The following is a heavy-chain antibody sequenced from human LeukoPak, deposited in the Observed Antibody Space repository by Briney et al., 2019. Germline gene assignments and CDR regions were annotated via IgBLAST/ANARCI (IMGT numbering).Heavy chain of an antibody. J-gene: IGHJ3*02. Sequence: GESLKISCKGSGYSFTSYWIGWVRQMPGKGVEWMGIIYPGDSDTRYSPSFQGQVTISADKSISTAYLQGSSLKASDTAMYYCAKTRDYYDSSGYYYDAFDIWGEGTMVTVSS. CDR1: GYSFTSYW. CDR2: IYPGDSDT. D-gene: IGHD3-22*01. V-gene: IGHV5-51*01. CDR3: AKTRDYYDSSGYYYDAFDI.